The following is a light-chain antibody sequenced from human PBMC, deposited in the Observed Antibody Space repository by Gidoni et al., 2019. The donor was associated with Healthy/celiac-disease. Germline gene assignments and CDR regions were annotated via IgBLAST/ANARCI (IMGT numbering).Light chain of an antibody. CDR1: QSVSSN. V-gene: IGKV3-15*01. J-gene: IGKJ1*01. CDR3: QQYNNWPGT. CDR2: GAS. Sequence: EIVMTPSPATLSVSPGERATLSCRASQSVSSNLAWYQQKPGQAPRLRIYGASTRATGIPARFSGSGSGTEFTLTISSLQSEDFAVYYCQQYNNWPGTFGQGTKVEIK.